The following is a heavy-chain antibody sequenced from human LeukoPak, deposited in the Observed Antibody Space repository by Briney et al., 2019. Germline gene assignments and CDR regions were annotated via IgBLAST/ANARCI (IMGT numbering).Heavy chain of an antibody. Sequence: GGSLRLSCTASGFTFGDYAMSWVRQAPGKGLEWVGFIRSKAYGGTTEYAASVKGRFTISRDDSKSIAYLQMNSLKTEDTAVYYCTRVPGDVWWFDPWGQGTLVTVSS. CDR3: TRVPGDVWWFDP. D-gene: IGHD7-27*01. V-gene: IGHV3-49*04. CDR2: IRSKAYGGTT. J-gene: IGHJ5*02. CDR1: GFTFGDYA.